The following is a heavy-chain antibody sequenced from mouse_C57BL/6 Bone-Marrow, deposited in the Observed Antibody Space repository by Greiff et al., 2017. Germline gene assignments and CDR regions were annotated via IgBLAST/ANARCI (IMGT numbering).Heavy chain of an antibody. Sequence: QVQLQQSGAELVRPGASVTLSCKASGYTFTDYEMHWVKQTPVHGLEWIGAIDPETGGTAYNQKFKGKALLTADKSSSTAYMELRSLTSEDSAVYYCTTVLNWYFDVWGTGTTVTVSS. J-gene: IGHJ1*03. CDR2: IDPETGGT. V-gene: IGHV1-15*01. CDR1: GYTFTDYE. CDR3: TTVLNWYFDV.